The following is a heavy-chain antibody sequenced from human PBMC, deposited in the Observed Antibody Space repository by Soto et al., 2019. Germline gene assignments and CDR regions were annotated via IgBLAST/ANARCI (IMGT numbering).Heavy chain of an antibody. CDR2: IYWDDDK. CDR1: GFSLSTSGVG. Sequence: QITLKESGPTLVKPTQTLTLTCTFSGFSLSTSGVGVGWIRQPPGKALEWLALIYWDDDKRYSPSLKSRLTITKDTSKNQVVLTMTNMDPVDTATYYCAHRVGYSNYEGNNWFDPWGQGTLVTVSS. J-gene: IGHJ5*02. V-gene: IGHV2-5*02. D-gene: IGHD4-4*01. CDR3: AHRVGYSNYEGNNWFDP.